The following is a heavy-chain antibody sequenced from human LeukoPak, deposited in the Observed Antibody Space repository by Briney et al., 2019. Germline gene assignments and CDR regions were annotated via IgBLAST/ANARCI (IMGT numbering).Heavy chain of an antibody. CDR1: GGSINDYY. CDR2: FYSSGGT. J-gene: IGHJ4*02. CDR3: ARGSFGHFDR. V-gene: IGHV4-4*07. D-gene: IGHD5-18*01. Sequence: PSETLSLTCSVSGGSINDYYLNWIRQSAGKGLEWIGRFYSSGGTYYNPSLKSPVSISVDKSKNQFSLKLSSVTAADTAVYYCARGSFGHFDRWGQGTLVTVSS.